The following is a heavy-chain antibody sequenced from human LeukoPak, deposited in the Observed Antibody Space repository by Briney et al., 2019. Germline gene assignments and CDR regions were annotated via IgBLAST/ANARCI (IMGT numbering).Heavy chain of an antibody. Sequence: PGGSLRLSCAASGFTVSSYFLSWVREAPGKGLEWVSVIYSGGSTYYADSVKGRFTISRDNSKNILFLQMNSLRAEDTAVYHCARGSGWRFDFWGQGTLVTVSS. D-gene: IGHD6-19*01. CDR3: ARGSGWRFDF. V-gene: IGHV3-53*01. J-gene: IGHJ4*02. CDR2: IYSGGST. CDR1: GFTVSSYF.